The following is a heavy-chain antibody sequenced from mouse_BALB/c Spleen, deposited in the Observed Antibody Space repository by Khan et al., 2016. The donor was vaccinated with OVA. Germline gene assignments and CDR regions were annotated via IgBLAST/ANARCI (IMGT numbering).Heavy chain of an antibody. V-gene: IGHV1-77*01. D-gene: IGHD1-2*01. J-gene: IGHJ3*01. CDR3: ARRNYFGYTFAY. CDR2: ISPGSGDT. CDR1: GYTFTDYY. Sequence: VQLQESGVELARPGASVKLSCKASGYTFTDYYINWVKLRTGQGLEWIGEISPGSGDTYYNERFKGKATLTADKSSSTAYMQLSSLTSEASAVYCCARRNYFGYTFAYWGQGTLVTVSA.